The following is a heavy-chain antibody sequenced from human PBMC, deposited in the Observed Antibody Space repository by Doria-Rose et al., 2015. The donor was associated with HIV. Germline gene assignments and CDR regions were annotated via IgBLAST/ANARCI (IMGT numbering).Heavy chain of an antibody. J-gene: IGHJ6*03. CDR2: ISWDSGAH. V-gene: IGHV3-9*01. D-gene: IGHD3-3*01. CDR1: GFSFESYA. Sequence: VQLVQSGGGLVQPGRSLRLSCVGSGFSFESYAMHWVRLVPGKGLEWVAGISWDSGAHGNADSVEVRFTISRDNAKKSVYLEMRSLRPEDTAFYYCAKAPIIGPKYYFYMDVWGKGTSVTVSS. CDR3: AKAPIIGPKYYFYMDV.